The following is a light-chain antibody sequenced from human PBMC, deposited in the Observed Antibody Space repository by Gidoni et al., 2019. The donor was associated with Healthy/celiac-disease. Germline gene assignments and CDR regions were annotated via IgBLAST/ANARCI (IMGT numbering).Light chain of an antibody. CDR1: QSISSW. CDR3: QQYNSYWIT. CDR2: DAS. J-gene: IGKJ5*01. V-gene: IGKV1-5*01. Sequence: DIQMTQSPSTLSASVGDRVTITCRASQSISSWLAWYQQKPGKAPKLLIYDASSLESGVPSRFSGSGSGTEFTLTISSLQPDDFATYYCQQYNSYWITFXXXTRLEIK.